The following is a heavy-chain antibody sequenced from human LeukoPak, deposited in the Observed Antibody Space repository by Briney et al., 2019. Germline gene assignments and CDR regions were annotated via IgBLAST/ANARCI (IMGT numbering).Heavy chain of an antibody. Sequence: GGSLRLSCAASGFTFTNAWMSWVRQAPGKGLEWVAVISFDGGNKNYADSVKGRFTISGDDSKNTLYLHMRSLRAEDTAVYYCARDSVTTGNHFDSWGQGALVTVSS. CDR2: ISFDGGNK. CDR3: ARDSVTTGNHFDS. CDR1: GFTFTNAW. J-gene: IGHJ4*02. V-gene: IGHV3-30-3*01. D-gene: IGHD4-17*01.